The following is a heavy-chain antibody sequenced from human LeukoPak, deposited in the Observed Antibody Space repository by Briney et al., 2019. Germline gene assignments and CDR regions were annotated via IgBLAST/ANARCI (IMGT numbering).Heavy chain of an antibody. J-gene: IGHJ2*01. CDR3: ARFAPAAEHFHWYFDL. CDR1: GGSISSYY. Sequence: SETLSLTCTVSGGSISSYYWSWIRQPPGKGLEWIGYIYYSGSTNYNPSLKSRVTISVDTSKNQFSLKLSSVTAADTAVYYCARFAPAAEHFHWYFDLWGRGTLVTVSS. D-gene: IGHD2-2*01. CDR2: IYYSGST. V-gene: IGHV4-59*01.